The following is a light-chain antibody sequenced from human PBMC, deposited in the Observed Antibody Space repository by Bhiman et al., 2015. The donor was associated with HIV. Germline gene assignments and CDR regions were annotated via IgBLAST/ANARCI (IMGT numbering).Light chain of an antibody. CDR2: KDT. CDR1: ALPKEY. Sequence: SYELTQPPSVSVSPGQTARITCSGDALPKEYAYWYQQKPGQAPVLVIYKDTERPSGIPERFSGSNSGNTATLTISGTQAMDEADYYCQAWDSLHGVFGTGTKVTVL. J-gene: IGLJ1*01. CDR3: QAWDSLHGV. V-gene: IGLV3-25*02.